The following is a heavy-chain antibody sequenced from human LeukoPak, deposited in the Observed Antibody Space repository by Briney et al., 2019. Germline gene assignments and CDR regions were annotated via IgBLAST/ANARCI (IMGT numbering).Heavy chain of an antibody. CDR1: GGSISSYY. Sequence: PSETLSLTCTVSGGSISSYYWSWIRQPPGKGLEWIGYTQNRGNTYYNPSLKSRVTISVDTSKNQFSLRLSSVTAADTAVYYCARVEGGTGDKYYTDYWGQGTLVTVSS. CDR2: TQNRGNT. D-gene: IGHD1-1*01. J-gene: IGHJ4*02. CDR3: ARVEGGTGDKYYTDY. V-gene: IGHV4-59*01.